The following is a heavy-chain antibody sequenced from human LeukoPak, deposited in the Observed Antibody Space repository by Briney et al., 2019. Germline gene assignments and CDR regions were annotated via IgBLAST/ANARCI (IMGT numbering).Heavy chain of an antibody. V-gene: IGHV3-48*01. CDR1: GFPFTLYN. D-gene: IGHD3-22*01. Sequence: PGGSLRLSCEVSGFPFTLYNMNWVRQAPGKGLEWLSYISSSTNTIYYADSVKGRFTISRDNSKNTLYLQMNSLRAEDTAVYYCARSITMIVVVTEGPFDYWGQGTLVTVSS. CDR2: ISSSTNTI. CDR3: ARSITMIVVVTEGPFDY. J-gene: IGHJ4*02.